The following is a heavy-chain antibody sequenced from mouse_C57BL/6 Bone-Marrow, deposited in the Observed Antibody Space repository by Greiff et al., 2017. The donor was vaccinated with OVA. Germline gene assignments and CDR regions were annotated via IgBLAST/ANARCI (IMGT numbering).Heavy chain of an antibody. V-gene: IGHV1-85*01. D-gene: IGHD1-1*01. CDR2: IYPRDGST. CDR1: GYTFTSYD. J-gene: IGHJ1*03. CDR3: ASPYGSRRGYWYFDV. Sequence: QVQLQQSGPELVKPGASVKLSCKASGYTFTSYDINWVKQRPGQGLEWIGWIYPRDGSTKYNEKFKGKATLTVDTSSSTAYMELHSLTSEDSAVYFCASPYGSRRGYWYFDVWGTGTTVTVSS.